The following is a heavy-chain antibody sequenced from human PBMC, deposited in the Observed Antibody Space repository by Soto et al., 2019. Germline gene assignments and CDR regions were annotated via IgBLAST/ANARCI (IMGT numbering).Heavy chain of an antibody. Sequence: XSVKVSCKTSVYSFTKYGLHWVRQAPGQRLEWMGWINPGNGDTKYSQKFQGRVTITRDTSATTAYMELSSLRSEDSAVFYCARTDCSSTSCYNYYYYGMDVWGPGNTVTVSS. V-gene: IGHV1-3*01. D-gene: IGHD2-2*01. CDR3: ARTDCSSTSCYNYYYYGMDV. CDR1: VYSFTKYG. J-gene: IGHJ6*02. CDR2: INPGNGDT.